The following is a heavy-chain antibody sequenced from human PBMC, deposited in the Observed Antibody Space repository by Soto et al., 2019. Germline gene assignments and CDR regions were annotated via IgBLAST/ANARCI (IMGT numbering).Heavy chain of an antibody. Sequence: QVQLVQSGAEVKKPGSSVKVSCKASGGTFSSYTISWVRQAPGQGLEWMGRIIPILGIANYAQKFQGRVTITADKSTSTAYMELSSLRSEDTAVYYCARGGDSEQWHIKNWFDPWGQGTLVTVSS. CDR3: ARGGDSEQWHIKNWFDP. CDR1: GGTFSSYT. V-gene: IGHV1-69*02. D-gene: IGHD6-19*01. CDR2: IIPILGIA. J-gene: IGHJ5*02.